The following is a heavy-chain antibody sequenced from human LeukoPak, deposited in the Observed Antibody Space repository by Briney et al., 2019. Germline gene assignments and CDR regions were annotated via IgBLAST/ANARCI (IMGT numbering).Heavy chain of an antibody. D-gene: IGHD2-15*01. CDR1: GASISSNSYY. CDR3: ARTGGGSGFYYYMDV. V-gene: IGHV4-61*02. Sequence: SQTLSLTCTDSGASISSNSYYWSWIRQPAGKGLECIGRVYTTGRTNYNPSLKSRVTISVDTSKNQFSLRLSSVTAADTAVYYCARTGGGSGFYYYMDVWGKGTTVTVSS. CDR2: VYTTGRT. J-gene: IGHJ6*03.